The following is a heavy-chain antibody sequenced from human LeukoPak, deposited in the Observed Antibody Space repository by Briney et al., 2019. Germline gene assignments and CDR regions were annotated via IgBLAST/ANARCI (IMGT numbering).Heavy chain of an antibody. J-gene: IGHJ5*02. CDR1: GFSFSTYW. CDR2: TNADGSIT. Sequence: QPGGSLRLSCAASGFSFSTYWMHWVRQVPGTGPVWVSRTNADGSITDYTDSVKGRFTISRDNAKDTLYLQMNSLRPEDTAVYYCGRDLGGRGGAWGQGTLATVSS. V-gene: IGHV3-74*01. CDR3: GRDLGGRGGA. D-gene: IGHD3-16*01.